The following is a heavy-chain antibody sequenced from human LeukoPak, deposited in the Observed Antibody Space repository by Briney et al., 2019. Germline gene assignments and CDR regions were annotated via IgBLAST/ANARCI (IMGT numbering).Heavy chain of an antibody. CDR1: GFTFSSYE. Sequence: GGSLRLSCAASGFTFSSYEMNWVRQAPGKGLEWVSYISSSGSTIYYADSVKGRFTTSRDNAKNSLYLQMNSLRAEDTAVYYCARDAAGYFDYWGQGTLVTVSS. CDR2: ISSSGSTI. D-gene: IGHD1-1*01. CDR3: ARDAAGYFDY. J-gene: IGHJ4*02. V-gene: IGHV3-48*03.